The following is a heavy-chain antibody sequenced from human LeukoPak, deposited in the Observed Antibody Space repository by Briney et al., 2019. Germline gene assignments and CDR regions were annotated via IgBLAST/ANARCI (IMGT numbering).Heavy chain of an antibody. V-gene: IGHV4-59*08. CDR1: GGSISSYY. CDR3: ASTGRARPFDY. J-gene: IGHJ4*02. Sequence: PSGTLSLTCTVSGGSISSYYWSWIRQPPGKGLEWIGYIYNSGSANYNPSLKSRVTISVDTSKNQFSLKLSSVTAADTAVYYCASTGRARPFDYWGQGTLVTVSS. D-gene: IGHD1-14*01. CDR2: IYNSGSA.